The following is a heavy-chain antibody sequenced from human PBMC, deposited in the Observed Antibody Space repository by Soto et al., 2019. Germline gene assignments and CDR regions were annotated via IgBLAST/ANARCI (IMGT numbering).Heavy chain of an antibody. V-gene: IGHV1-18*01. Sequence: GVSVKVSCKASGYTFTSYGISWVRQAPGQGLEWMGWISAYNGNTNYAQKLQGRVTMTTDTSTSTAYMELRSLRSDDTAVYYCARDRYYYDSSGYLGPPAYDYWGQGTLVTVSS. CDR2: ISAYNGNT. J-gene: IGHJ4*02. CDR3: ARDRYYYDSSGYLGPPAYDY. D-gene: IGHD3-22*01. CDR1: GYTFTSYG.